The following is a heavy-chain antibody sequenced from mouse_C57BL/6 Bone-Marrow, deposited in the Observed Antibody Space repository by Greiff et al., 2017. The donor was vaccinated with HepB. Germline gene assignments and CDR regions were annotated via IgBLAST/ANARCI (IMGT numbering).Heavy chain of an antibody. CDR1: CYTFTSYW. Sequence: QVQLQQSGAELVMPGASVKLSCKASCYTFTSYWMHWVKQRPGQGLEWIGEIDPSDSYTNYNQKFKGKSTLTVDKSSSTAYMQLSSLTSEDSAVYYCARAYGSSPFAYWGQGTLVTVSA. D-gene: IGHD1-1*01. J-gene: IGHJ3*01. CDR2: IDPSDSYT. V-gene: IGHV1-69*01. CDR3: ARAYGSSPFAY.